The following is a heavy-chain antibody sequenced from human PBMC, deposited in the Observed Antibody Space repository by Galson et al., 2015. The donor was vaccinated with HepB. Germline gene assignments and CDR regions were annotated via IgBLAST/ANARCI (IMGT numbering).Heavy chain of an antibody. CDR3: ARERRPNHGYYWAMDA. CDR2: ISHNTWTR. V-gene: IGHV3-48*04. CDR1: GFTFSSYS. Sequence: SLRLSCAASGFTFSSYSMSWVRQAPGKGLEWIAYISHNTWTRFYADSVKGRFTVSRDNNKNSVDLQLSSLRADDTAVYFCARERRPNHGYYWAMDAWGQGTTVTVSS. J-gene: IGHJ6*02.